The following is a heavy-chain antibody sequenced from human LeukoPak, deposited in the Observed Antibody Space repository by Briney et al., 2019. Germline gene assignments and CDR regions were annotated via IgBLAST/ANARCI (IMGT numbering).Heavy chain of an antibody. CDR3: SSYDSSGIDAFDI. Sequence: GGSLRLSCAASGFTFSSYWMHWVRQAPGKGLVWVSRINSDGSSTSYADSVKGRFTISRDNAKNTLYLQMKSLRAEDTAVYYCSSYDSSGIDAFDIWGQGTMVTVSS. CDR1: GFTFSSYW. CDR2: INSDGSST. V-gene: IGHV3-74*01. J-gene: IGHJ3*02. D-gene: IGHD3-22*01.